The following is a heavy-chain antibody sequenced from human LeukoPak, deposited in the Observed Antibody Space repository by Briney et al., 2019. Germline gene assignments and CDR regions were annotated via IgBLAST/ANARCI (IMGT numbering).Heavy chain of an antibody. J-gene: IGHJ4*02. Sequence: GRSLRLSCAASGFTFSSYGMHWVRQAPGKGLEWVAVIWYDGSNKYYADSVKGRFTISRDNSKNTLYLQMNSRRAEDTAVYYCARDSSSYFSSSEFDYWGQGTLVTVSS. CDR1: GFTFSSYG. V-gene: IGHV3-33*01. CDR2: IWYDGSNK. CDR3: ARDSSSYFSSSEFDY. D-gene: IGHD6-6*01.